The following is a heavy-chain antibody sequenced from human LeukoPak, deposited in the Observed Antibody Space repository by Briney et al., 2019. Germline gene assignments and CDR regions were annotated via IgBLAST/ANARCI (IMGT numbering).Heavy chain of an antibody. J-gene: IGHJ3*02. D-gene: IGHD2-15*01. CDR2: ISSSSSYI. Sequence: GGSLRLSCAASGFTFSSYSMNWGRQAPGKGLEWVSSISSSSSYIYYADSVKGRFTISRDNAKNSLYLQMNSLRAEDTAVYYCARAYRSGENDAGDIWGQGTMVTVSS. V-gene: IGHV3-21*01. CDR1: GFTFSSYS. CDR3: ARAYRSGENDAGDI.